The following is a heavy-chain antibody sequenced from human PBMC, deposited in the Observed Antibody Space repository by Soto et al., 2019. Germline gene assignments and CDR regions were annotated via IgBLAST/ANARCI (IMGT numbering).Heavy chain of an antibody. CDR2: TSYRSNWYN. V-gene: IGHV6-1*01. J-gene: IGHJ5*01. CDR1: GDSVSSSRVT. Sequence: TLSLTYAIPGDSVSSSRVTWNWIRQSQSRGLEWLGRTSYRSNWYNEYAESVKSRITINPDISKNQFSLHLNSVTPEDTAFYYCVRLIGNSWLDFWGQGTLVTVSS. D-gene: IGHD1-26*01. CDR3: VRLIGNSWLDF.